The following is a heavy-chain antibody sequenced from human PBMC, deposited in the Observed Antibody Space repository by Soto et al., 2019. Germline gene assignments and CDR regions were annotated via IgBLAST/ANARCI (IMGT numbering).Heavy chain of an antibody. CDR2: VYPSDSDV. J-gene: IGHJ6*03. V-gene: IGHV5-51*01. CDR3: NTGAKSHVDV. Sequence: GESLKISCQGSVYRFTSSWIGWVRQMPGKGLEWLGNVYPSDSDVRYSPSFEGRVTISADNSINTAYLHLLNLKASDTALYDCNTGAKSHVDVWGKGTRVTV. CDR1: VYRFTSSW. D-gene: IGHD3-10*01.